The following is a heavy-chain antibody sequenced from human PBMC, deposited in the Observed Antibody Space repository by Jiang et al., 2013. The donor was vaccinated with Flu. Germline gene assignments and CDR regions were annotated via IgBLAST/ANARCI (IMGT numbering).Heavy chain of an antibody. CDR3: ARDRATVVTPERAFDI. CDR1: GYTFTSYY. Sequence: SGAEVKKPGASVKVSCKASGYTFTSYYMHWVRQAPGQGLEWMGIINPSGGSTSYAQKFQGRVTMTRDTSTSTVYMELSSLRSEDTAVYYCARDRATVVTPERAFDIWGQGTMVTVSS. CDR2: INPSGGST. V-gene: IGHV1-46*01. J-gene: IGHJ3*02. D-gene: IGHD4-23*01.